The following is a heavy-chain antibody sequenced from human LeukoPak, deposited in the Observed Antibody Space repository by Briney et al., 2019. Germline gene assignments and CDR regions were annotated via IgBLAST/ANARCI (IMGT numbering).Heavy chain of an antibody. CDR2: INPNSGGT. CDR1: GYTFTGYY. V-gene: IGHV1-2*02. Sequence: GASVKVSCKASGYTFTGYYMHWVRQAPGQGLEWMGWINPNSGGTNYAQKFQGRVTMTRDTSISTAYMELSRLRSDDTAVYYCARDPGNCSGGSCYSSYYYYMDVWGKGPRSPSP. D-gene: IGHD2-15*01. CDR3: ARDPGNCSGGSCYSSYYYYMDV. J-gene: IGHJ6*03.